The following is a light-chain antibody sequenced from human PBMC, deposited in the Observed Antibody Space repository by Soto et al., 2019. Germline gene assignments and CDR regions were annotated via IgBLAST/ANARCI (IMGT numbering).Light chain of an antibody. Sequence: DNRLTQSHATLSGSVRQGLNIXCRASQSISSWLAWYQQKPGKAPKLLIYDASSLESGVPSRFSGSGSGTEFTLTISSLQPDDFATYYCQQLYTLPFTFGQGTRLENK. CDR3: QQLYTLPFT. CDR1: QSISSW. V-gene: IGKV1-5*01. CDR2: DAS. J-gene: IGKJ5*01.